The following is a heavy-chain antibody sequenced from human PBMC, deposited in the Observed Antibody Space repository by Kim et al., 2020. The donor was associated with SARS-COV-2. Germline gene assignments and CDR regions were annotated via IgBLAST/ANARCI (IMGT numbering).Heavy chain of an antibody. D-gene: IGHD6-13*01. CDR2: INHSGST. Sequence: SETLSLTCAVYGGSFSGYYWSWIRQPPGKGLEWIGEINHSGSTNYNPSLKRRVTISVDTSKNQFSLKLSPVTAADTAVYYCARGKGSSSRPRNYDYSNMDDWGKGTTVTVSS. V-gene: IGHV4-34*01. J-gene: IGHJ6*03. CDR3: ARGKGSSSRPRNYDYSNMDD. CDR1: GGSFSGYY.